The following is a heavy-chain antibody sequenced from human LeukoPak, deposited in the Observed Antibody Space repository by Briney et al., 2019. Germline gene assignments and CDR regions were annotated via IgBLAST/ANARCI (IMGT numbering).Heavy chain of an antibody. CDR3: ARVMEAVYYYYGMDV. CDR1: GFTFSTHW. J-gene: IGHJ6*02. Sequence: GGSLRLSCTASGFTFSTHWMTWVRQPPGKGLEWVANIKEDGSVKYYVDSVKGRFTISRDNAKNSLYLQMNSLRAEDTAVYYCARVMEAVYYYYGMDVWGQGTTVTVSS. D-gene: IGHD6-19*01. V-gene: IGHV3-7*03. CDR2: IKEDGSVK.